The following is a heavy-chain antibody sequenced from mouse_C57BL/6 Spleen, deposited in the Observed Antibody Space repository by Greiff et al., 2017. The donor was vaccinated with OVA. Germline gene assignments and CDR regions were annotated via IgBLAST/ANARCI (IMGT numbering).Heavy chain of an antibody. V-gene: IGHV1-64*01. CDR2: IHPNSGST. CDR1: GYTFTSYW. CDR3: ATWDGYYFYDFDY. Sequence: QVQLQQPGAELVKPGASVKLSCKASGYTFTSYWMHWVKQRPGQGLEWIGMIHPNSGSTNYNEKFKSKATLTVDKSSSTAYMQLSSLTSEDSAVYYCATWDGYYFYDFDYWGQGTTLTVSS. D-gene: IGHD2-3*01. J-gene: IGHJ2*01.